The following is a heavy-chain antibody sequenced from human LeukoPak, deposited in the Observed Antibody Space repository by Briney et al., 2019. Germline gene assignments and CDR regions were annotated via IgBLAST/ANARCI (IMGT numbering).Heavy chain of an antibody. CDR3: ARGGDNHAFDI. J-gene: IGHJ3*02. Sequence: GGSLRLSCAASGFTFSNYWIHWVRQPPGKGLVWVSRINNDGGGTIYADSVRGRFTISRDNAKNTLYLQMNSLGAEDTAVYYCARGGDNHAFDIWGQGTVVTVSS. CDR1: GFTFSNYW. CDR2: INNDGGGT. D-gene: IGHD1-14*01. V-gene: IGHV3-74*01.